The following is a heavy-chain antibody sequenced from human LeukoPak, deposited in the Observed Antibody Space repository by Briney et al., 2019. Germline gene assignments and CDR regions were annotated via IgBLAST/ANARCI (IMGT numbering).Heavy chain of an antibody. V-gene: IGHV3-30*02. D-gene: IGHD6-6*01. J-gene: IGHJ4*02. CDR1: GFTFSNFG. Sequence: PGGSLRLSCAASGFTFSNFGMHWVRQTPGKGLEWVAFIRYDGSNIYYIDSVKGRFTISRDNAKNTLYLQMNSLRTEDTAVYYCARDYSSSSYYFDYWGQGTLVTVSS. CDR2: IRYDGSNI. CDR3: ARDYSSSSYYFDY.